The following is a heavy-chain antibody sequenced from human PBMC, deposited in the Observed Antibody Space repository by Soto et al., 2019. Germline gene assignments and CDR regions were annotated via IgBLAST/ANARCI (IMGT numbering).Heavy chain of an antibody. CDR1: GGSFSGYY. CDR2: INHSGST. CDR3: AIGIITMVRGVITYYFDY. V-gene: IGHV4-34*01. Sequence: QVQLQQWGAGLLKPSETLSLTCAVYGGSFSGYYWSWIRQPPGKGLEWIGEINHSGSTNYNPSLKSRVTISVYTSKNQFSLKLSSVTAADTAVYYCAIGIITMVRGVITYYFDYWGQGTLVTVSS. J-gene: IGHJ4*02. D-gene: IGHD3-10*01.